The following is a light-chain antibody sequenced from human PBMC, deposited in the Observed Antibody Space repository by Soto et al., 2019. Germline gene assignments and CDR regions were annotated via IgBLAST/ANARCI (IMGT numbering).Light chain of an antibody. CDR2: DAS. CDR3: QQRSDWPST. J-gene: IGKJ4*01. Sequence: EIVLTQSPATLSLSPGERATLSCRASQSVSSYLAWYQQKPGQAPRLLIDDASNRATAIPARFSGSGSGTDFTLTISSLEPDDFAVYYCQQRSDWPSTFGGGTKVQIK. CDR1: QSVSSY. V-gene: IGKV3-11*01.